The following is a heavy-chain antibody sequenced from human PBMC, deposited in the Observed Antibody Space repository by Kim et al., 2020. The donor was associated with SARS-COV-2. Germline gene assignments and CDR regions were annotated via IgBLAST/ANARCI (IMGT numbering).Heavy chain of an antibody. V-gene: IGHV3-23*01. D-gene: IGHD6-13*01. CDR1: GFTFSSYA. CDR3: AKKRGYSSSWEDFDY. J-gene: IGHJ4*02. CDR2: ISGSGGST. Sequence: GGSLRLSCAVSGFTFSSYAMSWVRQAPGKGLEWVSAISGSGGSTYYADSVKGRFTISRDNSKNTLYLQMNSLRAEETAVYYCAKKRGYSSSWEDFDYWGQGTLVTVSS.